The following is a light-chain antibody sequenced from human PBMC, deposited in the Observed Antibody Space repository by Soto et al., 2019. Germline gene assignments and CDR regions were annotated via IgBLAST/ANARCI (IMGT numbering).Light chain of an antibody. CDR3: ATWDDSLNAVV. Sequence: QSVLTQPPSASGTPGQRVTISCSGSSSNIGRNPVNWYQQLPGTAPKLLISSNNERPSGVPDRISGSKSGTSASLAITELQSEDEADYYCATWDDSLNAVVFGGGTKLTVL. J-gene: IGLJ2*01. CDR1: SSNIGRNP. CDR2: SNN. V-gene: IGLV1-44*01.